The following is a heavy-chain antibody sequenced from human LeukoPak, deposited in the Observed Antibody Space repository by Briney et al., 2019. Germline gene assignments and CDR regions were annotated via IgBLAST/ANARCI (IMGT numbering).Heavy chain of an antibody. D-gene: IGHD6-19*01. V-gene: IGHV3-15*01. CDR2: NKSKTDDGTT. Sequence: GESRTPARAVSGLTSSTTWTSCVRHPPEDGLEWDGRNKSKTDDGTTDYAAPVKGRFTISRDDSKNTLYLQMNSLKTEDTAVYYCTTSEQWLVQDYWGQGNLVTVSS. J-gene: IGHJ4*02. CDR3: TTSEQWLVQDY. CDR1: GLTSSTTW.